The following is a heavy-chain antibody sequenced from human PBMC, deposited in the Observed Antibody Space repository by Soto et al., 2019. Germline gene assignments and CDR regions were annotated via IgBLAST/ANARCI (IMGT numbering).Heavy chain of an antibody. CDR3: ARGGRDGFDI. CDR2: VYISGST. V-gene: IGHV4-4*07. J-gene: IGHJ3*02. CDR1: GGSISTYY. Sequence: QVQLQESGPGLVKPSETLSLTCTVSGGSISTYYWNWIRQSAGKGLEGIGRVYISGSTNYHPSLKSRVAMSVDTSNNQFSLKVTSVTAADTAVDYCARGGRDGFDIWGQGTMVTVSS.